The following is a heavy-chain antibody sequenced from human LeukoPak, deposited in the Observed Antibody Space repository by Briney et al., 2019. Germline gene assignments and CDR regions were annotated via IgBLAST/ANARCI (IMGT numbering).Heavy chain of an antibody. CDR2: IDHRGDT. CDR3: ARGATSSETGYFDF. J-gene: IGHJ4*03. D-gene: IGHD3-22*01. Sequence: ASETLSLACAVYGGSFSRYYWSWIRQSPGKGLEWIAEIDHRGDTNYNPSVKSRVTISVDTSKNQFSLKVRSLSAADTAVYYCARGATSSETGYFDFWGQGTLVTVSS. V-gene: IGHV4-34*01. CDR1: GGSFSRYY.